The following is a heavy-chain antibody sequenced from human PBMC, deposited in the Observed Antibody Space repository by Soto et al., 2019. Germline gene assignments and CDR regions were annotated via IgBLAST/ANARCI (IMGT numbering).Heavy chain of an antibody. D-gene: IGHD2-21*02. CDR3: ARNCGGDCYQYYYYYYGMDV. Sequence: PGGSLRLSCAASGFTFSSYAMHWVRQAPGKGLEWVAVISYDGSNKYYADSVKGRFTISRDNSKNTLYLQMNSLRAEDTAVYYCARNCGGDCYQYYYYYYGMDVWGQGTTVTVS. CDR2: ISYDGSNK. V-gene: IGHV3-30-3*01. CDR1: GFTFSSYA. J-gene: IGHJ6*02.